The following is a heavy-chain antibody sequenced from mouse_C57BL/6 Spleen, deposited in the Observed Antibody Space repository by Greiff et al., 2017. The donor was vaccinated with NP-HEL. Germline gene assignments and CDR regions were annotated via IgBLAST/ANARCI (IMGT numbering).Heavy chain of an antibody. V-gene: IGHV1-42*01. CDR2: INPSTGGT. J-gene: IGHJ2*01. CDR1: GYSFTGYY. CDR3: ARRGSSYFDY. Sequence: EVQLQQSGPELVKPGASVKISCKASGYSFTGYYMNWVKQSPEKSLEWIGEINPSTGGTTYNQKFKAKATLTVDKSSSTAYMQLKSLTSEDSAVYYCARRGSSYFDYWGQGTTLTVSS. D-gene: IGHD1-1*01.